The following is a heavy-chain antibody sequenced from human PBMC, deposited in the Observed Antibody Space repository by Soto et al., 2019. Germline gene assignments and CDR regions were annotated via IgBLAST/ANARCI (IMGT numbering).Heavy chain of an antibody. CDR3: AKSATVPAAIAY. Sequence: GASVKVSCKASGYTFTSYAMHLGRHAPGQRLEWMGWINAGNGNTKYSQKFQGRVTITRDTSASTAYMELSSLRSEDTAVYYCAKSATVPAAIAYWGQGTLVTVSS. D-gene: IGHD2-2*02. J-gene: IGHJ4*02. CDR1: GYTFTSYA. CDR2: INAGNGNT. V-gene: IGHV1-3*01.